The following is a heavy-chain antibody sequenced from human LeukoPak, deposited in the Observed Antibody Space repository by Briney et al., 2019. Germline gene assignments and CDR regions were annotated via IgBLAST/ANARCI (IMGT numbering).Heavy chain of an antibody. CDR1: GYSISSGYY. V-gene: IGHV4-38-2*01. CDR3: ARVSGLRYFDWLLVY. D-gene: IGHD3-9*01. CDR2: IYHSGST. J-gene: IGHJ4*02. Sequence: SETLSLTCAVSGYSISSGYYWGWIRQPPGKGLEWIGSIYHSGSTYYNPSLKSRVTISVDTSKNQFSLKLNSVTAADTAVYYCARVSGLRYFDWLLVYWGQGTLVTVSS.